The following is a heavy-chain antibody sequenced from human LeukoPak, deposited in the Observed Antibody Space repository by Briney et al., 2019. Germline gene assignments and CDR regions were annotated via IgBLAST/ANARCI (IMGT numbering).Heavy chain of an antibody. V-gene: IGHV4-4*02. Sequence: SETLSLTCAVSGGSISSSNWWSWVRQPPGKGLEWIGEIHHSGSTNYNPSLKSRVTISVDKSKNQFSLKLSSVTAADTAVYYCARGSSWGLNWFDPWGQGTLVTVSS. CDR3: ARGSSWGLNWFDP. J-gene: IGHJ5*02. CDR2: IHHSGST. D-gene: IGHD6-13*01. CDR1: GGSISSSNW.